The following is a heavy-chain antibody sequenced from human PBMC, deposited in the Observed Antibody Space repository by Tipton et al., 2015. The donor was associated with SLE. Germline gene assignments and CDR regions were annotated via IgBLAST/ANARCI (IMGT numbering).Heavy chain of an antibody. V-gene: IGHV4-4*07. CDR2: IYTSGST. D-gene: IGHD2-8*01. CDR3: VRLRSKVLIDY. Sequence: PGLVKPSQTLSLTCVISGDSVSSNSIAWNWIRQPAGKGLEWIGRIYTSGSTNYNPSLKSRVTISVDTSKNQFSLEVRSVTAADTAVYYCVRLRSKVLIDYWGQGTLVTVSS. CDR1: GDSVSSNSIA. J-gene: IGHJ4*02.